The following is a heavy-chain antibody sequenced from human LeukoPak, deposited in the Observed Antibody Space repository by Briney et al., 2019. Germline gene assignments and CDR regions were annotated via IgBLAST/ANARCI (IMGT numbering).Heavy chain of an antibody. CDR1: GFTFNKYS. D-gene: IGHD2/OR15-2a*01. Sequence: GGSLRLSCVAFGFTFNKYSMNWVRQAPGKGLQWLSYISGSSRTIYYADSVKGRFAISRDNARNSLYLQMNSLRAEDTAVYYCARGLSIDYWGQGTLVTVSS. CDR3: ARGLSIDY. J-gene: IGHJ4*02. CDR2: ISGSSRTI. V-gene: IGHV3-48*01.